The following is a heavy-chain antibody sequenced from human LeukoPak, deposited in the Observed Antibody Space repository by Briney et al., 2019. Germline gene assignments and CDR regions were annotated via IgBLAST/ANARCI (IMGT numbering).Heavy chain of an antibody. Sequence: GGSLRLSCAASGFTFSSYTMHWVRQAPGKGLEWVTTISYDGSNIYYADSVKGRFTIPRDNSKSTLFLQMNSLRAEDTAVYYCARGLSQQLTNWFDPWGQGTLVTVSS. CDR2: ISYDGSNI. V-gene: IGHV3-30-3*01. J-gene: IGHJ5*02. D-gene: IGHD6-13*01. CDR3: ARGLSQQLTNWFDP. CDR1: GFTFSSYT.